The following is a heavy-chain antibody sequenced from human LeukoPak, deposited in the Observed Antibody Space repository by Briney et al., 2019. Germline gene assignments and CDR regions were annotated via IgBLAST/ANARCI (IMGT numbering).Heavy chain of an antibody. D-gene: IGHD4-17*01. Sequence: TGGSLRLSSAASGFTFSSYSMNWVRQAPGKGLEWVSYISSSSSTIYYADSVKGRFTISRDNAKNSLYLQMNSLRDEDTAVYYCARDPIPMTTVTTGATYGMDVWGQGTTVTVSS. CDR3: ARDPIPMTTVTTGATYGMDV. CDR1: GFTFSSYS. V-gene: IGHV3-48*02. CDR2: ISSSSSTI. J-gene: IGHJ6*02.